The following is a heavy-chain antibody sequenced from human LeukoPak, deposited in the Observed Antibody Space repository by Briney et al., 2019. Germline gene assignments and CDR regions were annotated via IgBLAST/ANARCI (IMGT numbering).Heavy chain of an antibody. D-gene: IGHD1-26*01. V-gene: IGHV4-38-2*02. CDR2: IYHSGST. CDR1: GYSISSGSY. CDR3: AKGGSHDY. J-gene: IGHJ4*02. Sequence: SETLSLTCTVSGYSISSGSYWGWIRQPPGKGLEWIGSIYHSGSTYYNPSLKSRVTMSVDTSKNHFSLRLSSVTAADTAVYYCAKGGSHDYWGQGTLVTVSS.